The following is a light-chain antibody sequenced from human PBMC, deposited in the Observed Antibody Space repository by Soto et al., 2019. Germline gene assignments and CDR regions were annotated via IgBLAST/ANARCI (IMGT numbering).Light chain of an antibody. J-gene: IGLJ1*01. CDR1: NNDVGGYNY. V-gene: IGLV2-14*01. Sequence: QSVLTQPASVSGSPGQSITISCTGNNNDVGGYNYVSWYQQHPGKAPKLMIYDVSNRPSGVSNRFSGSKSGNTASLTISGLQAEDEADYYCSSYTRSSSYVFGTGTRSRS. CDR3: SSYTRSSSYV. CDR2: DVS.